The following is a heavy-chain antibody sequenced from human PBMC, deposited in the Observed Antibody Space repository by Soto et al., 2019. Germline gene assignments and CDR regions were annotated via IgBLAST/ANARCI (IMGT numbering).Heavy chain of an antibody. Sequence: GGSLRLSCAASGFIFSDYYMNWIRQAPGKGLEWVSYISSSGSTIYYADSVKGRFTISRDNAKNSLYLQMNSLRAEDTALYYCAKGAYSRLYYFDYWGQGTLVTVSS. D-gene: IGHD3-16*01. CDR1: GFIFSDYY. CDR3: AKGAYSRLYYFDY. CDR2: ISSSGSTI. J-gene: IGHJ4*02. V-gene: IGHV3-11*01.